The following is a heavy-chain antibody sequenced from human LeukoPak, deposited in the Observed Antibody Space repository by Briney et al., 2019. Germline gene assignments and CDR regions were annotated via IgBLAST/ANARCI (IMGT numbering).Heavy chain of an antibody. CDR3: AKVYHSTMVRGVIQVFDY. Sequence: GGSLRLSCAASGFTFSSYGMHWVRQAPGKGLEWVAFIRYDGSNKYHADSVKGRFTISRDNSKNTLYLQMNSLRAEDTAVYYCAKVYHSTMVRGVIQVFDYWGQGTLVTVSS. J-gene: IGHJ4*02. D-gene: IGHD3-10*01. V-gene: IGHV3-30*02. CDR1: GFTFSSYG. CDR2: IRYDGSNK.